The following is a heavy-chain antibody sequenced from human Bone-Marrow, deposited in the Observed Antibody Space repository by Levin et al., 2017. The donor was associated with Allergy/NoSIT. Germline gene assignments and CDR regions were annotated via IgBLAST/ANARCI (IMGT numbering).Heavy chain of an antibody. CDR1: GFTFSYHG. Sequence: SCAASGFTFSYHGMHWVRQAPGKGLEWVAVIWYDGTNKYYADSVKGRFTISRDNSKNTLYLQMNSLRAEDTAVYYCARDWGYGDSTTALDYWGQGTLVTVSS. V-gene: IGHV3-33*01. J-gene: IGHJ4*02. CDR3: ARDWGYGDSTTALDY. D-gene: IGHD4-17*01. CDR2: IWYDGTNK.